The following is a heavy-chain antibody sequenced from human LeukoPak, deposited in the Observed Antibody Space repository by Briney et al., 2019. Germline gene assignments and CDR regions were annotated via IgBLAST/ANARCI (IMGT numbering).Heavy chain of an antibody. D-gene: IGHD1-14*01. V-gene: IGHV3-23*01. J-gene: IGHJ4*02. Sequence: PGGSLRLSCAASGFTFNSYAMSWVRQAPGKGLEWVSRISSDGGTFYPDSVKGRFTISRDNSKNSLYLQMNSLRAEDTAVYYCARGTLNIPGEHGAFDYWGQGTLVTVSS. CDR3: ARGTLNIPGEHGAFDY. CDR2: ISSDGGT. CDR1: GFTFNSYA.